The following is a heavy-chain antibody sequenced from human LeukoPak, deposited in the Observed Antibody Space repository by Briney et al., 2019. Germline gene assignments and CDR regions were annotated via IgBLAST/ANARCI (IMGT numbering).Heavy chain of an antibody. CDR1: GGSISSYY. J-gene: IGHJ3*01. CDR2: IYYSGST. Sequence: SETLSLTCTVSGGSISSYYWSWIRQPPGKGLEWIGYIYYSGSTNYNPSLKSRVTISIDTSKKQFSLRLNSVTTADTAVYYCARESVGISFWGQGTMVTVSS. CDR3: ARESVGISF. V-gene: IGHV4-59*01. D-gene: IGHD1-14*01.